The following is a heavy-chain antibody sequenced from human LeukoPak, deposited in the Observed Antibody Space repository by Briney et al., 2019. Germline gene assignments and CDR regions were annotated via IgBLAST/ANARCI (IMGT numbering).Heavy chain of an antibody. CDR1: GGSIRSGDYY. Sequence: PSQTLSLTCTVSGGSIRSGDYYWSWIRQHPGEGLEWIGYIYYGGSTYYNPSLKSRLTISVDTSKNQFSLKLSSVTAADTAVYYCARDFSAYGHFDYWGQGTLVTVSS. D-gene: IGHD5-12*01. J-gene: IGHJ4*02. V-gene: IGHV4-31*03. CDR3: ARDFSAYGHFDY. CDR2: IYYGGST.